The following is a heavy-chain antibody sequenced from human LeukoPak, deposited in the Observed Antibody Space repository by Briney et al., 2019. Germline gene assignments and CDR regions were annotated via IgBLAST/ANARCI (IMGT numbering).Heavy chain of an antibody. D-gene: IGHD6-19*01. J-gene: IGHJ4*02. V-gene: IGHV4-39*02. CDR1: GGSISSSSYY. Sequence: SETLSLTCTVSGGSISSSSYYWGWIRQPPGKGLDWIGSIDYSGNTNYNPSLKSRVTISVDTSKNHFSLKLSSVTAADTAVYYCARDVYSSGWYTDYWGQGTLVTVSS. CDR2: IDYSGNT. CDR3: ARDVYSSGWYTDY.